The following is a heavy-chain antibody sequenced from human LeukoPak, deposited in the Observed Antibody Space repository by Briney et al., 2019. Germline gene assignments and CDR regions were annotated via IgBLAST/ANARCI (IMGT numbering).Heavy chain of an antibody. J-gene: IGHJ4*02. CDR2: IWHDGSNK. D-gene: IGHD1-26*01. V-gene: IGHV3-33*01. CDR3: AGGSGISDF. Sequence: GGSLRLSCAASGFTFSNYGMHWVRQAPGKEVEWVALIWHDGSNKYYADSVRDRLTISKDNSKNTLDLQMNSLRGEDTAVYYCAGGSGISDFWGEGTLVTVSS. CDR1: GFTFSNYG.